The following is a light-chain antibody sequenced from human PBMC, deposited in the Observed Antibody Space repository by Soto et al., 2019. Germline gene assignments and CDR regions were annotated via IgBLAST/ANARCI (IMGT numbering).Light chain of an antibody. J-gene: IGKJ4*01. CDR1: QSVTSS. V-gene: IGKV3-11*01. CDR3: QQRRSWPLT. Sequence: EIVLTQSPATLSLFPGERATLSCRASQSVTSSLAWYQQKPGQAPRLLIYGASNRATGIPARFSGSGSGTDFTLTISSLESEDFAVYYCQQRRSWPLTFGGGTKV. CDR2: GAS.